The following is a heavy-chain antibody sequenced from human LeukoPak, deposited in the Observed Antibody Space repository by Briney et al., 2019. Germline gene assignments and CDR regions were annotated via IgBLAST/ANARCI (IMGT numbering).Heavy chain of an antibody. Sequence: SETLSLTCTVSGGSISSYYWSWIRQPPGKGLEWIGYIYYSGSTNYNPSLKSRVTISVDTSKNQFSLKLSSVTAADTAVYYCARGLGTMIVVVITTHSRDRSYNWFDPWGQGTLVTVSS. CDR2: IYYSGST. D-gene: IGHD3-22*01. CDR3: ARGLGTMIVVVITTHSRDRSYNWFDP. V-gene: IGHV4-59*12. CDR1: GGSISSYY. J-gene: IGHJ5*02.